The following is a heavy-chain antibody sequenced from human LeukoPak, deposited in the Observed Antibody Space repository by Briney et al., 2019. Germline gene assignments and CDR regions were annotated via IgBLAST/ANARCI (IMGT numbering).Heavy chain of an antibody. J-gene: IGHJ4*02. V-gene: IGHV4-59*01. Sequence: SETLSLTCTVSGGSISSYYWSWIRQPPGKGLEWIGYIYYGGSTNYNPSLKSRVTISVDTSKNQFSLKLSSVTAADTAVYYCAGEDVGATGYFDYWGQGTLVTVSS. CDR2: IYYGGST. D-gene: IGHD1-26*01. CDR3: AGEDVGATGYFDY. CDR1: GGSISSYY.